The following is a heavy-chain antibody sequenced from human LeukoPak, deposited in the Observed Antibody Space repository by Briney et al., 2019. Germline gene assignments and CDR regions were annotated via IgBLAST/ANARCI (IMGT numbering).Heavy chain of an antibody. J-gene: IGHJ5*02. CDR1: AGISSFY. D-gene: IGHD3-9*01. CDR3: AGSIFGYPWFDP. CDR2: VLHTGHT. Sequence: PSETLSLTCPVSAGISSFYWSWLRQPPGKGLEWIGYVLHTGHTNYNPSLKSRVTMSIDPSKDQFSLEVTSVTAADTAVYYCAGSIFGYPWFDPWGQGTLVTVSS. V-gene: IGHV4-59*01.